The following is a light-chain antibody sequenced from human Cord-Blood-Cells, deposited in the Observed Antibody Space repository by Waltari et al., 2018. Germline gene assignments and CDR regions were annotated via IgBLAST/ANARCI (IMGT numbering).Light chain of an antibody. V-gene: IGLV2-11*01. CDR1: SSDVGGYNY. J-gene: IGLJ1*01. CDR3: CSYAGSYTYV. Sequence: QSALTQPRSVSASPGQSATISCTGTSSDVGGYNYVSWYQQHPGKAPKLMIYDVSKRPSGVPDRFSGSKSGNTASLTISGLQAEDEADYYCCSYAGSYTYVFGTGTKVTVL. CDR2: DVS.